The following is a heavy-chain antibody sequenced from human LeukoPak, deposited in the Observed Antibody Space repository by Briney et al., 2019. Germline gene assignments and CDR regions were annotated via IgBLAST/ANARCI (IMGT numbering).Heavy chain of an antibody. Sequence: PSQTLSLTCTVFGLSITSGTSYWSWIRQPGGKGPEWIGRIYHSGSTNYNPSLKSRVTISVDTSKNKFSLKLSSVTAADTAVHYCARGDDYWDHRGLHWFDSWGQGTLVTVSS. CDR3: ARGDDYWDHRGLHWFDS. J-gene: IGHJ5*01. V-gene: IGHV4-61*02. CDR1: GLSITSGTSY. CDR2: IYHSGST. D-gene: IGHD4-11*01.